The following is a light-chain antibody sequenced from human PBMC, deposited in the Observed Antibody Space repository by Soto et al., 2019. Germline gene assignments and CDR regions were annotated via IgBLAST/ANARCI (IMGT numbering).Light chain of an antibody. Sequence: DIVLTQSPATLSVSPGERVTISCRASQSVDISLAWYQQKPGQAPRLLIYGASTRATDMPGTFSGRGSGTEFTLTISSLRPEDFGVYYCQQYRSWPRTFGQGTKVDI. CDR1: QSVDIS. J-gene: IGKJ1*01. CDR3: QQYRSWPRT. V-gene: IGKV3-15*01. CDR2: GAS.